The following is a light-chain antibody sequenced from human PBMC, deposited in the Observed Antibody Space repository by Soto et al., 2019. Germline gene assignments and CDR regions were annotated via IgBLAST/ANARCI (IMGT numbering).Light chain of an antibody. CDR1: QSVSSN. CDR2: GAS. CDR3: PQSTTWPRP. Sequence: DIWRSQARASVALGTGVGASRCCRASQSVSSNLAWYQQKPGQAPRLLIYGASTRATGIPARFSGSGSGTAFTPSLRSLQSEDSAVFSCPQSTTWPRPFGQGTQVDIK. J-gene: IGKJ1*01. V-gene: IGKV3-15*01.